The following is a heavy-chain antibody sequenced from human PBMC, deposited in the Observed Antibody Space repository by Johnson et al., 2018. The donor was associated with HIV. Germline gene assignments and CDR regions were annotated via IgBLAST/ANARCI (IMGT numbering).Heavy chain of an antibody. D-gene: IGHD1-26*01. CDR3: AKGRMGASGSYNV. CDR2: ISYDGSNK. Sequence: QMQLVESGGGVVQPGRSLRLSCAASGFTFSSYAMHWVRQAPGKGLEWVAVISYDGSNKYYADSVKGRFTISRDNSKNTLYLQMNSLRAEDTALYYCAKGRMGASGSYNVCGQGTMVTVSS. CDR1: GFTFSSYA. V-gene: IGHV3-30*04. J-gene: IGHJ3*01.